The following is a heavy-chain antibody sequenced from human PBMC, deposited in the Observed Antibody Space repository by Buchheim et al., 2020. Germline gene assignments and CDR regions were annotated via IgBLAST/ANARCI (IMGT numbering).Heavy chain of an antibody. D-gene: IGHD3-9*01. CDR3: ARNYDILTGYPD. V-gene: IGHV4-34*01. J-gene: IGHJ4*02. Sequence: QVQLQQWGAGLLKPSETLSLTCAVYGGSFSGYYWSWIRQPPGKGLEWIGEINHSGSTNYNPSLKSRVTISVDTSKNQFSRKLSSVTAADTAVYYCARNYDILTGYPDWGQGTL. CDR2: INHSGST. CDR1: GGSFSGYY.